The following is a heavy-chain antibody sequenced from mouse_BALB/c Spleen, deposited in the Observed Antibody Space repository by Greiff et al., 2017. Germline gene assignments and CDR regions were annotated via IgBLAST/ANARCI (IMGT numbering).Heavy chain of an antibody. CDR3: ARAGHGYEGPFDY. CDR2: INPSTGYT. V-gene: IGHV1-7*01. Sequence: VQLQQSGAELAKPGASVKMSCKASGYTFTSYWMHWVKQRPGQGLEWIGYINPSTGYTEYNQKFKDKATLTADKSSSTAYMQLSSLTSEDSAVYFCARAGHGYEGPFDYWGQGTTLTVSS. J-gene: IGHJ2*01. CDR1: GYTFTSYW. D-gene: IGHD2-2*01.